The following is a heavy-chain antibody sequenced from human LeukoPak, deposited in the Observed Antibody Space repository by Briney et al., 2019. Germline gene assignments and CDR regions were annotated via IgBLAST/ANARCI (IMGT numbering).Heavy chain of an antibody. CDR1: GGSFSGYY. V-gene: IGHV4-34*01. CDR2: INHSGST. CDR3: ARQRRDSSGYPYYFDY. D-gene: IGHD3-22*01. Sequence: SETLSLTCAVYGGSFSGYYWSWIRQPPGKGLEWIGEINHSGSTNYNPSLKSRVTISVDTSKNQFSLKLTSVTAADTAVYYCARQRRDSSGYPYYFDYWGQGTLVTVSS. J-gene: IGHJ4*02.